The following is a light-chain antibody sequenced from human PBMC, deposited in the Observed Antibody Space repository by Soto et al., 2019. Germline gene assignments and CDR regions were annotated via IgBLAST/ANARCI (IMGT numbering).Light chain of an antibody. Sequence: DLQMTQSPSTLSASVGDRVTITCRASQSISGCLAWFQQKPGKAPKLLIYDASTLESGVPSRFSGSGSGTQFTLTISSLQPDDFATYFCQQYSSYSLYTFGQGTKLEI. V-gene: IGKV1-5*01. J-gene: IGKJ2*01. CDR3: QQYSSYSLYT. CDR1: QSISGC. CDR2: DAS.